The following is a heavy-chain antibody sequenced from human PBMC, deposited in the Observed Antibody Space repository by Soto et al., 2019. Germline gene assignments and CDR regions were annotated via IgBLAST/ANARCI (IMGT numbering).Heavy chain of an antibody. CDR2: ISGSGGST. J-gene: IGHJ4*02. CDR3: AKPPPYCSSTSCRLLLDY. Sequence: GGSLRLSCAASGFTFSSYAMSWVRQAPGKGLEWVSAISGSGGSTYYADSVKGRFTISRDNSKNTLYLQMSSLRAEDTAVYYCAKPPPYCSSTSCRLLLDYWGQGTLVTVSS. CDR1: GFTFSSYA. V-gene: IGHV3-23*01. D-gene: IGHD2-2*01.